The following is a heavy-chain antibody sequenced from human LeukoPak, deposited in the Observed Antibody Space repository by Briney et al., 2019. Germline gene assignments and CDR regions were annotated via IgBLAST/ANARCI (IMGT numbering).Heavy chain of an antibody. D-gene: IGHD3-22*01. J-gene: IGHJ4*02. CDR2: IIPIFGTA. CDR1: GGTFSSYA. V-gene: IGHV1-69*05. CDR3: AGGPNYYDSSGYKEVFDY. Sequence: ASVKVSCKASGGTFSSYAISWVRQAPGQGLEWMGGIIPIFGTANYAQKVQGRVTITTDESTSTAYMELSSLRSEDTAVYYCAGGPNYYDSSGYKEVFDYWGQGTLVTVSS.